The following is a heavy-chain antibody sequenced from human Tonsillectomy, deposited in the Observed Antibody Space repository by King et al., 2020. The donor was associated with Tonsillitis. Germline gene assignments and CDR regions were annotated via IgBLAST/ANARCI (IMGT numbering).Heavy chain of an antibody. CDR1: GGSISSGDYY. Sequence: QLQESGPGLVKPSQTLSLTCTVSGGSISSGDYYWSWIRQPPGKGLEWIGYIYYSGSTYYNPSLKSRVTISVDTSKNQFSLKLSSVTAADTAVYYCARTTVTSPYYFDYWGQGTLVTVSS. V-gene: IGHV4-30-4*01. J-gene: IGHJ4*02. CDR3: ARTTVTSPYYFDY. D-gene: IGHD4-17*01. CDR2: IYYSGST.